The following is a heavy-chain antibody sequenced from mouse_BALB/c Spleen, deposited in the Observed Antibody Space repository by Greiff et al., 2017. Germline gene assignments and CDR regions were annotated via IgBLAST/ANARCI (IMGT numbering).Heavy chain of an antibody. CDR2: INPSTGYT. D-gene: IGHD2-14*01. CDR1: GYTFTSYW. CDR3: ARNRYDGYYFDY. Sequence: QVQLQQSGAELAKPGASVKMSCKASGYTFTSYWMHWVKQRPGQGLEWIGYINPSTGYTEYNQKFKDKATLTADKSSSTAYMQLSSLTSEDSAVYYCARNRYDGYYFDYWGQGTTLTVSS. V-gene: IGHV1-7*01. J-gene: IGHJ2*01.